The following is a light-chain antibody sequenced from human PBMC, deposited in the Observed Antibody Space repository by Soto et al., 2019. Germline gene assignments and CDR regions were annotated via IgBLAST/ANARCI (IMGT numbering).Light chain of an antibody. CDR2: AAS. Sequence: DIQMTQAPSSLSASVGDRVTITCRAIQGIGNYLAWYQHIPGTVPKLLISAASTLQSGAPSRFSGSGSGTDFTLTISSLQPEDVATYYCQKYNNAPRTFGQGTKVEIK. CDR1: QGIGNY. J-gene: IGKJ1*01. V-gene: IGKV1-27*01. CDR3: QKYNNAPRT.